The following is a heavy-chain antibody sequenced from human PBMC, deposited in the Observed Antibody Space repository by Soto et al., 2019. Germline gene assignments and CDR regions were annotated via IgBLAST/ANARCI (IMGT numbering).Heavy chain of an antibody. CDR3: ARGYCSGGSCYTFDY. D-gene: IGHD2-15*01. J-gene: IGHJ4*02. CDR2: ISYDGSNK. V-gene: IGHV3-30-3*01. Sequence: PGGSLRLSCAASGFTFSSYAMHWVRQAPGKGLERVAVISYDGSNKYYADSVKGRFTISRDNSKNTLYLQMNSLRAEDTAVYYCARGYCSGGSCYTFDYWGQGTLVTVSS. CDR1: GFTFSSYA.